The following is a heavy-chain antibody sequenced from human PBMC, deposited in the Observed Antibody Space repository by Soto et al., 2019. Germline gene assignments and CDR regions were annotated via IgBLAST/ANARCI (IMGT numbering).Heavy chain of an antibody. V-gene: IGHV3-23*01. CDR2: ISDRGGST. Sequence: GGSLRLSCAASGFAFSNYAVSWVRQSPGRGLEWVASISDRGGSTKYADSVNGRFTISRDNSRNTLFLQMDTLRAEDTAVYYCARLPYSYVSLYFFDFWGQGTLVTVSS. D-gene: IGHD5-18*01. CDR3: ARLPYSYVSLYFFDF. CDR1: GFAFSNYA. J-gene: IGHJ4*02.